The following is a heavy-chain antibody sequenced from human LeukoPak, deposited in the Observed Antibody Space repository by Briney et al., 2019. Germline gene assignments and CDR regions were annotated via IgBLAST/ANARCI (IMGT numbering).Heavy chain of an antibody. V-gene: IGHV4-59*12. CDR2: IYNSGST. CDR1: GGSISSYY. J-gene: IGHJ4*02. D-gene: IGHD3-3*01. Sequence: SETLSLTCTVSGGSISSYYWSWIRQPPGKGLEWIGYIYNSGSTNYNPSLKSRVTISVDTSKNQFSLKLSSVTAADTAVYYCARDRVDDFWSGYYTIIDYWGQGTLVTVSS. CDR3: ARDRVDDFWSGYYTIIDY.